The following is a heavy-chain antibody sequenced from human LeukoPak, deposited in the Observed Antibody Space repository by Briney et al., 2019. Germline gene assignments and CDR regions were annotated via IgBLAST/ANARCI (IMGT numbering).Heavy chain of an antibody. CDR2: IYHSGST. CDR3: ARSGYCSSTSCYPPIYYYYYYMDV. J-gene: IGHJ6*03. CDR1: GGSISSGGYS. V-gene: IGHV4-30-2*05. Sequence: PSETLSLTCAVSGGSISSGGYSWSWIRQPPGKGLEWIGYIYHSGSTYYNPSLKSRVTISVDTSKNQFSLKLSSVTAADTAVYYCARSGYCSSTSCYPPIYYYYYYMDVWGKGTTVTVSS. D-gene: IGHD2-2*03.